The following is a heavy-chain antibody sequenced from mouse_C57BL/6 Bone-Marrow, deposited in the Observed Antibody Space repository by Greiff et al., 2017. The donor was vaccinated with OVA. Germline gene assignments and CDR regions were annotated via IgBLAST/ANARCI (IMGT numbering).Heavy chain of an antibody. CDR1: GFSLTSYA. Sequence: VQGVESGPGLVAPSQSLSITCTVSGFSLTSYAISWVRQPPGTGLEWLGVIWTGGGTNYNSAIKSRLSISKDNSKSQVFLKMNRLQTDDTSRYYCARIYYDDDGFAYWGQGTLVTVSA. J-gene: IGHJ3*01. V-gene: IGHV2-9-1*01. CDR2: IWTGGGT. D-gene: IGHD2-4*01. CDR3: ARIYYDDDGFAY.